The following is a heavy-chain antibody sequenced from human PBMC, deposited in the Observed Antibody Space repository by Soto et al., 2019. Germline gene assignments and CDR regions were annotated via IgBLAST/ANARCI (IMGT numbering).Heavy chain of an antibody. J-gene: IGHJ4*02. CDR1: GFTFSSYG. CDR3: ARGPDSYGTYYFDY. CDR2: IWYDGSNK. D-gene: IGHD5-18*01. V-gene: IGHV3-33*01. Sequence: QVQLVESGGGVVQPGRSLRLSCAASGFTFSSYGMHWVRQAPGKGLEWVAVIWYDGSNKYYADSVKGRFTISRDNSKNTLYLQMNSLRAEDTAVYYCARGPDSYGTYYFDYWGQGTLVTVSS.